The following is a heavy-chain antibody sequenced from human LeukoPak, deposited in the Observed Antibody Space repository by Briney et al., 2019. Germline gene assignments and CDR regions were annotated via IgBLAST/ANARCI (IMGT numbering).Heavy chain of an antibody. CDR2: IYRSGTT. CDR3: ARHTATTYSSSSDWFDP. CDR1: GGSISGSY. J-gene: IGHJ5*02. D-gene: IGHD6-6*01. V-gene: IGHV4-4*09. Sequence: SETLSLTCTVSGGSISGSYWSWIRQPPGQALEWIGYIYRSGTTSFNPSLKSRVTMSVDTSKNQFSLNLDSVTAADTAVYYCARHTATTYSSSSDWFDPWGQGALVTVSS.